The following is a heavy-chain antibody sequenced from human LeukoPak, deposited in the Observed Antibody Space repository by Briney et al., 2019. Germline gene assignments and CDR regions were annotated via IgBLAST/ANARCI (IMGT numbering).Heavy chain of an antibody. CDR1: GFTFSTSW. Sequence: GGSLRLSCVASGFTFSTSWMNWVRQAPGKGLEWVSSISSSSSYIYYADSVKGRFTISRDNAKNSLYLQMNSLRAEDTAVYYCARLSGGQGVYYFDYWGQGTLVTVSS. CDR3: ARLSGGQGVYYFDY. CDR2: ISSSSSYI. D-gene: IGHD2-8*02. J-gene: IGHJ4*02. V-gene: IGHV3-21*01.